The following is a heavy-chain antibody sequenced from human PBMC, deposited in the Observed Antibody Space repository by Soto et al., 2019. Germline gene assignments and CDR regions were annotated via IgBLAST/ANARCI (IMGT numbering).Heavy chain of an antibody. J-gene: IGHJ6*02. Sequence: GGSLRLSCAASGFTFRSYAMSWVRQAPGKGLEWVSGISGRDGNTHYADSVKGRFTISRDNSRNTLYLQMNSLRAEDTAVYYCAKDPRGVFYYGSRMDVWGQGTTVTVSS. CDR3: AKDPRGVFYYGSRMDV. D-gene: IGHD3-10*01. V-gene: IGHV3-23*01. CDR2: ISGRDGNT. CDR1: GFTFRSYA.